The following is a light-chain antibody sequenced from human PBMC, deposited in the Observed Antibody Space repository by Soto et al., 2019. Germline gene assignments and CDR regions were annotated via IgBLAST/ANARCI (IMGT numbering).Light chain of an antibody. CDR2: GAS. J-gene: IGKJ1*01. V-gene: IGKV3-15*01. Sequence: EIVMTQSPATLSVSPGERATLSCRASQSVSSNLAWYQQKPGQAPRLLIYGASTRATGIPARFSGSASGTEFTLTISRLQSEDFAVYYCQQYNNWPPWTFGQGTKVEIK. CDR3: QQYNNWPPWT. CDR1: QSVSSN.